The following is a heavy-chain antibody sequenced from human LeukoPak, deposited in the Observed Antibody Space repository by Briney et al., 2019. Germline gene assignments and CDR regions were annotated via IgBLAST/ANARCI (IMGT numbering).Heavy chain of an antibody. CDR1: GFTFSSYA. CDR3: AKDLRSRSGESDY. CDR2: ISGSGGST. Sequence: GGSLRLSCAASGFTFSSYAMSWVRQAPGKGLEWVSAISGSGGSTYYADSVKGRFTISRDNSKNTLYLQMNSLRDEDTGVYYCAKDLRSRSGESDYWGQGTLVTVSS. D-gene: IGHD3-16*01. J-gene: IGHJ4*02. V-gene: IGHV3-23*01.